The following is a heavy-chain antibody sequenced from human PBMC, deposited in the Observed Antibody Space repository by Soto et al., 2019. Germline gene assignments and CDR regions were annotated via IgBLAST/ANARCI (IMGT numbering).Heavy chain of an antibody. V-gene: IGHV3-48*03. CDR2: ISSSGGIM. CDR1: GFTFSTYE. Sequence: GGSLRLSCAASGFTFSTYEMNWVRQAPGKGLEWVAYISSSGGIMYYADSVKGRFTVSRDNAKNSMYLQLNSLRADDTAVYYRVRDPNYDGSFDCWGQGTLVTVSS. J-gene: IGHJ4*02. D-gene: IGHD5-12*01. CDR3: VRDPNYDGSFDC.